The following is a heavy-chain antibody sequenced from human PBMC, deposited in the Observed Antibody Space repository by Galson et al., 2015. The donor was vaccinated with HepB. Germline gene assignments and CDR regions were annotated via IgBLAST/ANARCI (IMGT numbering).Heavy chain of an antibody. V-gene: IGHV1-2*02. Sequence: GYTFTSYYMHWVRQAPGQGLAWVGWPNPNSGDTNSAQKFLGRVTMTRATSISTAYMELSRLTADDTAVYFCAREGSSRWYRGRFDPWGQGTLVTVSS. CDR1: GYTFTSYY. CDR2: PNPNSGDT. CDR3: AREGSSRWYRGRFDP. D-gene: IGHD6-13*01. J-gene: IGHJ5*02.